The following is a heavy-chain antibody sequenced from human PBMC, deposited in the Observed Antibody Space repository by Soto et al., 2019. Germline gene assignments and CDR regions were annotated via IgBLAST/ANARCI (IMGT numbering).Heavy chain of an antibody. CDR3: AKGGSTVGYYYYMDV. V-gene: IGHV3-23*01. CDR2: ISGSGGST. CDR1: GFTFSSYV. J-gene: IGHJ6*03. Sequence: GGSLRLSCAASGFTFSSYVMSWVRQAPGKGLEWVSAISGSGGSTYYADSVKGRFTISRDNSKNTLYLQMNSLRAEDTAVYYCAKGGSTVGYYYYMDVWGKGTTVTVSS. D-gene: IGHD1-26*01.